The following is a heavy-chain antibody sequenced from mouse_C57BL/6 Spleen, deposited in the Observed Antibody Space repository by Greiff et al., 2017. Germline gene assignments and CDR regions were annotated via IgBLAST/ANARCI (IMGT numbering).Heavy chain of an antibody. J-gene: IGHJ3*01. V-gene: IGHV1-26*01. CDR2: INPNNGGT. D-gene: IGHD1-1*01. CDR3: ARGDYYGSSCCAY. Sequence: EVQLQQSGPELVKPGASVKISCKASGYTFTDYYMTWVKQSHGKSLEWIGDINPNNGGTSYNQKFKGKATLTVDTSSSTAYMELRSLTSEDSAVDYCARGDYYGSSCCAYWGQGTLVTVSA. CDR1: GYTFTDYY.